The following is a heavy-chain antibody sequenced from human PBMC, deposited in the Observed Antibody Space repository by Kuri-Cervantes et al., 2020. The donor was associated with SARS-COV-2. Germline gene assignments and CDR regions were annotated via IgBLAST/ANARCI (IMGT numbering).Heavy chain of an antibody. J-gene: IGHJ6*02. Sequence: SVKVSCKASGGTFSSYAISWVRQAPGQGLEWMGRIIPILGIANYAQKFQGRVTITADEATSTAYMELSRLRSEDTAVYYCARAHISGVVHDYYYSGLDVWGLGTTVTVSS. CDR1: GGTFSSYA. CDR3: ARAHISGVVHDYYYSGLDV. CDR2: IIPILGIA. V-gene: IGHV1-69*04. D-gene: IGHD3-3*01.